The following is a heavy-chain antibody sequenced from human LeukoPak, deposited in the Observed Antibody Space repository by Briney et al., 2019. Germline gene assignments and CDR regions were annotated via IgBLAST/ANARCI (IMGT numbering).Heavy chain of an antibody. Sequence: PGGSLRLSCAASGFTFSSYSMNWVRQAPGKGLEWVSSISSSSSYIYYADSVKGRFAISRDNAKNSLYLQMNSLTAEDTAVYYCARDLSTNCYASDYWGQGTLVTVSS. CDR1: GFTFSSYS. CDR3: ARDLSTNCYASDY. CDR2: ISSSSSYI. D-gene: IGHD2-2*01. J-gene: IGHJ4*02. V-gene: IGHV3-21*01.